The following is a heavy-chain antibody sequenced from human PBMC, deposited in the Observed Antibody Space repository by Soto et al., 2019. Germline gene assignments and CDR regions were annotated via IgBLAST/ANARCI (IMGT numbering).Heavy chain of an antibody. Sequence: PGGSLRLSCAASGFTFSSYAMSWVRQAPGKGLEWVSAISGSGGSTYYADSVKGRFTISRDNSKNTLYLQMNSLRAEDTAVYYCAKIPVNYYYYGMDVWGQGTTVTVSS. V-gene: IGHV3-23*01. CDR2: ISGSGGST. CDR3: AKIPVNYYYYGMDV. D-gene: IGHD2-21*01. CDR1: GFTFSSYA. J-gene: IGHJ6*02.